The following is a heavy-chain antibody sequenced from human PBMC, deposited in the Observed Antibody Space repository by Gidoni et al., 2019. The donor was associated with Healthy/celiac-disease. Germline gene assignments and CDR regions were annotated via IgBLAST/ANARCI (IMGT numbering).Heavy chain of an antibody. V-gene: IGHV4-39*07. CDR2: IYYSGST. D-gene: IGHD3-10*01. Sequence: QLQLQESAPGLVKPSETLSLTCTFSGGSLSSISYSWGWIRQPPGKGLEWIGSIYYSGSTYYNPSLKSRVTISVDTSKNQFSLKLSSVTAADTAVYYCARDRGSITMVRGVPFDYWGQGTLVTVSS. J-gene: IGHJ4*02. CDR3: ARDRGSITMVRGVPFDY. CDR1: GGSLSSISYS.